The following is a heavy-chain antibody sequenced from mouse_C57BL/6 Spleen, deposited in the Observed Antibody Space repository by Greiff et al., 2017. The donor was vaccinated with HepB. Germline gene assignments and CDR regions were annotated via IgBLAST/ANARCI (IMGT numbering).Heavy chain of an antibody. D-gene: IGHD1-1*01. CDR1: GYTFTSYW. J-gene: IGHJ3*01. V-gene: IGHV1-64*01. Sequence: QVQLKQPGAELVKPGASVKLSCKASGYTFTSYWMHWVKQRPGQGLEWIGMIHPNSGSTNYNEKFKSKATLTVDKSSSTAYMQLSSLTSEDSAVYYCARFPPITTVVAKAYWGQGTLVTVSA. CDR3: ARFPPITTVVAKAY. CDR2: IHPNSGST.